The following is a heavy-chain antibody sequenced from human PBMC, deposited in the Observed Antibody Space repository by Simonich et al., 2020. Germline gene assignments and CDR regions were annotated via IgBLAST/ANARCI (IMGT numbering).Heavy chain of an antibody. CDR2: MSSSSSYI. J-gene: IGHJ4*02. D-gene: IGHD6-13*01. V-gene: IGHV3-21*01. Sequence: EVQLVESGGGLVKPGGSLRLYCAASGFTFSSYSMNWVRQAPGKGRGWVSYMSSSSSYIYYAYAVKGRFTNSRDNAKNALYLQMNSLRAEDTAVYYCARARGDSSSWYFDYWGQGTLVTVSS. CDR3: ARARGDSSSWYFDY. CDR1: GFTFSSYS.